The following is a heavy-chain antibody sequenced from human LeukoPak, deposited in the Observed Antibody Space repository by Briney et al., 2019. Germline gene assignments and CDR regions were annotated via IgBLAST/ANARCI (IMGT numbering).Heavy chain of an antibody. V-gene: IGHV1-8*01. CDR2: MNPNSGNT. D-gene: IGHD2-2*01. Sequence: GASVKVSCKASGYTFTTYDINWVRQATGQGLEWMAWMNPNSGNTGYAQKFQGRVTMTRNTSISTAYMELSSLRSEDTAVYYCARARCSSTSCYVHYGMDVWGQGTTVTVSS. CDR3: ARARCSSTSCYVHYGMDV. CDR1: GYTFTTYD. J-gene: IGHJ6*02.